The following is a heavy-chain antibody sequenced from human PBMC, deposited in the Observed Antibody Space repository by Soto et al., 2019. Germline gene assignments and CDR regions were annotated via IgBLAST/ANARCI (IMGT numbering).Heavy chain of an antibody. J-gene: IGHJ4*02. CDR1: GYDFNTNW. CDR2: MYPGDSDT. CDR3: ARLPRDCNKTSCYYADH. D-gene: IGHD3-3*01. Sequence: GESLKISCRGSGYDFNTNWFGWVRQLPGRGLEWVGIMYPGDSDTRYNPSLQGHVTLSVDVTVSTAFLQWRSLETSDTGMYFCARLPRDCNKTSCYYADHWGQGTQVTVS. V-gene: IGHV5-51*01.